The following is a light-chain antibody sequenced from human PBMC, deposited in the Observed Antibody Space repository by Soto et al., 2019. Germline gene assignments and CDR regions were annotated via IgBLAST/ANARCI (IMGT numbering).Light chain of an antibody. CDR2: RTS. J-gene: IGKJ4*01. CDR1: QSINDN. CDR3: QQYNNWPRAT. V-gene: IGKV3-15*01. Sequence: EIVMTQSPATLFVSPGERATLSCRASQSINDNLAWYQQKPGQAPRLLIFRTSARATGFPARFSGSGSGTEFNLTISSLQSEDFAIYYCQQYNNWPRATFGGGTKVEMK.